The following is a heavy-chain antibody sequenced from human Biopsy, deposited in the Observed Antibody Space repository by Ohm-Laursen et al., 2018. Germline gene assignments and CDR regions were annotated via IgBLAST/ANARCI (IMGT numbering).Heavy chain of an antibody. CDR1: RDSISNYY. J-gene: IGHJ4*02. D-gene: IGHD3-16*01. Sequence: TLSLTCTVSRDSISNYYWTWIRQSPGKGLEWIGYIYYTGSTNYNPSVKSRVTISVDTSKNQFSLKLNSVTAADTAVYLCATDSRGGHLNTTLITGKNLDSWGQGILVTVSS. V-gene: IGHV4-59*01. CDR3: ATDSRGGHLNTTLITGKNLDS. CDR2: IYYTGST.